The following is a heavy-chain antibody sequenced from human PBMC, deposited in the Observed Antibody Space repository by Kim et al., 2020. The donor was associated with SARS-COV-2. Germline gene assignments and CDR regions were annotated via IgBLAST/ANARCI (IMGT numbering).Heavy chain of an antibody. CDR3: ARDGSGSDHAWFDY. J-gene: IGHJ4*02. D-gene: IGHD1-26*01. CDR1: GYALTNYD. CDR2: MNPKSGNT. Sequence: ASVKVSCKASGYALTNYDITWVRQAPGQGLEFMGWMNPKSGNTGYAQKFQGRVTMTRNTSINTAYMELSSLRSEDTALYYCARDGSGSDHAWFDYWGQGT. V-gene: IGHV1-8*01.